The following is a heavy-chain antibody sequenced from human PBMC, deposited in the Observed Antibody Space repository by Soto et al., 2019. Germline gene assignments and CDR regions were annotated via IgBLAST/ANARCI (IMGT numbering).Heavy chain of an antibody. D-gene: IGHD3-3*01. V-gene: IGHV1-24*01. CDR3: ARAAYDFWSGYYTFYYYMDV. CDR2: FDPEDGET. J-gene: IGHJ6*03. CDR1: GYTLTELS. Sequence: GASVKVCCKVSGYTLTELSMHWVRQAPGKGLEWMGGFDPEDGETIYAQKFQGRVTMTEDTSTGTAYMELSSLRSEDTAVYYCARAAYDFWSGYYTFYYYMDVWGKGTTVTSP.